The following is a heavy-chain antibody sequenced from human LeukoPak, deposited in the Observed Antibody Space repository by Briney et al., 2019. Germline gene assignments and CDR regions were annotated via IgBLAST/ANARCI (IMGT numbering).Heavy chain of an antibody. V-gene: IGHV1-69*13. D-gene: IGHD3-3*01. CDR1: GGTFSSYA. Sequence: GASVRISCKASGGTFSSYAISWVRQAPGQGLEWMGGIIPIFGTANYAQKFQGRVTITADESTSTAYMELSSLRSEDTAVYYCAKGRKNYDFPNWGQGTLVTVPS. CDR3: AKGRKNYDFPN. J-gene: IGHJ4*02. CDR2: IIPIFGTA.